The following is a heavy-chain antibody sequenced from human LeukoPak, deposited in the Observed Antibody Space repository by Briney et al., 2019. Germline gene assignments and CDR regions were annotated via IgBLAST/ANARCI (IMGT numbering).Heavy chain of an antibody. Sequence: GGTLRLSCAASGLTFSSYEMIWVRQAPGKGLEWISYIDTSGTLIHYGDSVRGRFTISRDNAKNSLFLQMNSLRAEDTAVYYCARGSNGVSWWSNAFDIWGQGTMVTVSS. CDR2: IDTSGTLI. D-gene: IGHD2-21*01. V-gene: IGHV3-48*03. CDR1: GLTFSSYE. CDR3: ARGSNGVSWWSNAFDI. J-gene: IGHJ3*02.